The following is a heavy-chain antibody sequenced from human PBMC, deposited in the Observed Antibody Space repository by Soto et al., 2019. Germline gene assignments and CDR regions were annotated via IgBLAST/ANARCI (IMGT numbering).Heavy chain of an antibody. CDR1: GGTFSSYT. CDR2: IIPILGIA. CDR3: ARDYDFWSGYHD. J-gene: IGHJ4*02. V-gene: IGHV1-69*04. D-gene: IGHD3-3*01. Sequence: GASVKVSCKASGGTFSSYTISWVRQAPGQGLEWMGRIIPILGIANYAQKFQGRVTITADKSTSTAYMELSSLRSEDTAVYYCARDYDFWSGYHDWGQGTLVTVSP.